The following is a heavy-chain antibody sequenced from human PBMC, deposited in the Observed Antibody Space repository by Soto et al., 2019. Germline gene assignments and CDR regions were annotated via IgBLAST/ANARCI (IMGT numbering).Heavy chain of an antibody. Sequence: LTCTVSGGSISSGGYYWSWIRQHPGKGLEWIGYIYYSGSTYYNPSLKSRVTISVDTSKNQFSLKLSSVTAADTAVYYCARDLRLRFLEEGAFDIWGQGTMVTVSS. CDR1: GGSISSGGYY. V-gene: IGHV4-31*03. D-gene: IGHD3-3*01. J-gene: IGHJ3*02. CDR3: ARDLRLRFLEEGAFDI. CDR2: IYYSGST.